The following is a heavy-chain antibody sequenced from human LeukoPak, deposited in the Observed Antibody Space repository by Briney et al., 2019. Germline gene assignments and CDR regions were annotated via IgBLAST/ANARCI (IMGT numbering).Heavy chain of an antibody. CDR3: APLAATTDY. D-gene: IGHD5-12*01. Sequence: SGGSLRLSCAASGFTFSSYAMHWVRQAPGKGLEWVAVISYDGSNKYYADSVKGRFTISRDTSKNTLYLQMNSLRAEDTAVYYCAPLAATTDYWGQGTLVTVSS. CDR1: GFTFSSYA. CDR2: ISYDGSNK. J-gene: IGHJ4*02. V-gene: IGHV3-30-3*01.